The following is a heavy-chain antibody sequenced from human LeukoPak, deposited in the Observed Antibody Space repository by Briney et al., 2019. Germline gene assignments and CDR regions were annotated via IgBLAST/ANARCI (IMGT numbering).Heavy chain of an antibody. CDR1: GDSISSYY. CDR3: ARALDGYRYAYDF. D-gene: IGHD5-24*01. CDR2: IYYSGST. Sequence: SETLSLTWTVSGDSISSYYWSWIRPPPRKGLEWIGYIYYSGSTNYNPSLKSRVTISVDTSKNQFSLKLSSVTAADTAVYYCARALDGYRYAYDFWGQGTMVTVSS. J-gene: IGHJ3*01. V-gene: IGHV4-59*01.